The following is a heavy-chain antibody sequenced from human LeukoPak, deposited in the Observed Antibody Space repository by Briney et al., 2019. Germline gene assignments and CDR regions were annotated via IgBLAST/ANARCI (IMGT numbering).Heavy chain of an antibody. V-gene: IGHV1-3*01. CDR3: ARSNRYYYGSGSYYHDY. CDR2: INAGNGNT. D-gene: IGHD3-10*01. J-gene: IGHJ4*02. Sequence: GASVTVSCTASGYTFTSYAMHWVRQAPGQRLEWMGWINAGNGNTKYSQKFQGRVTITRDTSASTAYMELSSLRSGDTAVYYCARSNRYYYGSGSYYHDYWGQGTLVTVSS. CDR1: GYTFTSYA.